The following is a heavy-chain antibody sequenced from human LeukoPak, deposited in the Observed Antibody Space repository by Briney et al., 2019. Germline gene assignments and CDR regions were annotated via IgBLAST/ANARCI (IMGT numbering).Heavy chain of an antibody. J-gene: IGHJ5*02. CDR2: IYFSGTT. V-gene: IGHV4-59*08. Sequence: SETLSLTCTVSGDSINAYYWGWIRQPPGKGLEWIGYIYFSGTTKYNPSLESRVTISVDTSMNQFSLKLSSVTAADTAVYYCARRRAEGGSNGHYNWFDPWGQGILVTVSS. CDR1: GDSINAYY. CDR3: ARRRAEGGSNGHYNWFDP. D-gene: IGHD6-13*01.